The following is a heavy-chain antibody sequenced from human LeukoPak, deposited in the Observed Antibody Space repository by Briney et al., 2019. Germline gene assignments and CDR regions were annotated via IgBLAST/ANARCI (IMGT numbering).Heavy chain of an antibody. CDR1: GGSISSYY. CDR2: IYASGST. CDR3: ARRATMLACGYFDY. V-gene: IGHV4-4*09. J-gene: IGHJ4*02. Sequence: PSETLSLTCTVSGGSISSYYWSWIRQPPGKGLEWIGYIYASGSTTYNPSLKSRVTISIDTSKNQFSLRLSSVTAADTAVYYCARRATMLACGYFDYWGQGTLVSVSS. D-gene: IGHD5-12*01.